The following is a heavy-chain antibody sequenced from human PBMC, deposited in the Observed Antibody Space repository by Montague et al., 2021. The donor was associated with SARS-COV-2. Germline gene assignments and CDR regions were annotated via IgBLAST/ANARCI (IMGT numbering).Heavy chain of an antibody. CDR2: IYYSGST. D-gene: IGHD5-24*01. CDR3: ARVFPRWLQFDPYFDY. CDR1: GGSISSYY. V-gene: IGHV4-59*01. Sequence: SETLSLTCTVAGGSISSYYWSWIRQPPGKGLEWIGCIYYSGSTNYNPSLKSRVTISVDTSKNQFSLKLSSVTAADTAVYYCARVFPRWLQFDPYFDYWGQGTLVPVSS. J-gene: IGHJ4*02.